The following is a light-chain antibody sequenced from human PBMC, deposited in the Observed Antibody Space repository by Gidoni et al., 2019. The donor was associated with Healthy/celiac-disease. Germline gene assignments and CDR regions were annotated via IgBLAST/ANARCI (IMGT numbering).Light chain of an antibody. V-gene: IGLV1-47*02. J-gene: IGLJ2*01. Sequence: QSVLTQPPSASGTPGQRVTISCSGRSSNIGSNSVYWYQQLPGTAPKLLFYNNNQRPSGVPDRFSGSKSGTSASLAISGLRSEDEADYYCAAWDDSLSGPVFGGGTKLTVL. CDR1: SSNIGSNS. CDR3: AAWDDSLSGPV. CDR2: NNN.